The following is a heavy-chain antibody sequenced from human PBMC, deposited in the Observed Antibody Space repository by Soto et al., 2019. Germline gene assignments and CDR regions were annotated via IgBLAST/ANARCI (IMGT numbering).Heavy chain of an antibody. Sequence: QVQLQESGPGLVKPSQTLSLTCTVSGGSISSGGYYWSWIRQHPGKGLEWIGYIYYSGSTYYNPSINSRVTLAVDTSKNQFSLKLSSVTAADTAVYYCARVAEDVLVPAARYGMDVWGQGTTVTVSS. CDR1: GGSISSGGYY. V-gene: IGHV4-31*03. J-gene: IGHJ6*02. CDR2: IYYSGST. D-gene: IGHD2-2*01. CDR3: ARVAEDVLVPAARYGMDV.